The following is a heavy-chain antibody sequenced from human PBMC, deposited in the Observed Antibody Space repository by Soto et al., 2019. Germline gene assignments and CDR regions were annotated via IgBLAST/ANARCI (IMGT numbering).Heavy chain of an antibody. Sequence: PGGSLRLSCAASGFTFRTYAMNWVRQAPGKGLEWVSVMVGDGSSWDYADSVRGRFTISRDNSKNTLYPQMNSLRAEDTAVYYCAKDLRPDGRYVLDYWGQGTLVTVSS. CDR3: AKDLRPDGRYVLDY. D-gene: IGHD1-26*01. V-gene: IGHV3-23*01. CDR1: GFTFRTYA. CDR2: MVGDGSSW. J-gene: IGHJ4*02.